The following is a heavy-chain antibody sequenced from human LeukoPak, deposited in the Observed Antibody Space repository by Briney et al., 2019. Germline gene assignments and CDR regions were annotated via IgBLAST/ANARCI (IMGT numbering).Heavy chain of an antibody. J-gene: IGHJ4*02. Sequence: GGSLRLSCAVAGVPFTNYWMSWVRQAPGEGVEWVANIKEDGSVMYYVDSLKGRFTISRDSAQNSLYLQMNSLRVEDTAVYFCARDLWGSYSTGSYLDYWGQGALVTVSS. V-gene: IGHV3-7*01. CDR3: ARDLWGSYSTGSYLDY. D-gene: IGHD6-19*01. CDR2: IKEDGSVM. CDR1: GVPFTNYW.